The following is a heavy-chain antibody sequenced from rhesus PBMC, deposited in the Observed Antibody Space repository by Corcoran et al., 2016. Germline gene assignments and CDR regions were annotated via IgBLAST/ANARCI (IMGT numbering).Heavy chain of an antibody. CDR2: IRCSSGST. V-gene: IGHV4-65*01. CDR3: AREGYYSGSYYFDY. D-gene: IGHD3-16*01. Sequence: QVQLQESGPGLVKTSETLSLTCAVSGCSISNSNWWSWIRQPPGQGLEWIGYIRCSSGSTYYNPSLKIRVTISTYTSKTQFSLKLSSVTAADTAVYYCAREGYYSGSYYFDYWGQGVLVTVSS. J-gene: IGHJ4*01. CDR1: GCSISNSNW.